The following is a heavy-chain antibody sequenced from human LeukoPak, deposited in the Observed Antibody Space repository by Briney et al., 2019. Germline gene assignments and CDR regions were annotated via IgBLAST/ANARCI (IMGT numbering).Heavy chain of an antibody. CDR2: ISYDGSTK. Sequence: GRSLRLTCAASGFTFNNYGMHWVRQAPGKGLDWVAVISYDGSTKYYADSVKGRFTISRDNSKNTAFLQMISLRGEDTAVYYCARDRAYTPVGAMDVWGQGTTVIVSS. D-gene: IGHD4-11*01. J-gene: IGHJ6*02. CDR1: GFTFNNYG. V-gene: IGHV3-30*03. CDR3: ARDRAYTPVGAMDV.